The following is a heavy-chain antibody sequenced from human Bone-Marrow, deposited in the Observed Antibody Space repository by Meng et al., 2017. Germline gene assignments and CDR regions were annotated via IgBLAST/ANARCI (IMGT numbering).Heavy chain of an antibody. CDR2: ISAYNGNT. V-gene: IGHV1-18*01. CDR3: ARDTAGYGSGSYYNADWYFDL. Sequence: ASVKVSCKASGYTFTSYGISWVRQAPGQGLEWMGWISAYNGNTNYAQKLQGRVTMTTDTSTSTAYMELRSLRSDDTAVYYCARDTAGYGSGSYYNADWYFDLWGRGTLVTVSS. CDR1: GYTFTSYG. D-gene: IGHD3-10*01. J-gene: IGHJ2*01.